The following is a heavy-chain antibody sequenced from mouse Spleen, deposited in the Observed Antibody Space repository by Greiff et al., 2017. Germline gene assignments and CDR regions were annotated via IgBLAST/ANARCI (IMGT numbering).Heavy chain of an antibody. CDR1: GFTFSSYG. D-gene: IGHD2-4*01. CDR2: ISSGGSYT. CDR3: ARGGGYDYALMDY. Sequence: EVNLVESGGDLVKPGGSLKLSCAASGFTFSSYGMSWVRQTPDKRLEWVATISSGGSYTYYPDSVKGRFTISRDNAKNTLYLQMSSLKSEDTAMYYCARGGGYDYALMDYWGQGTSVTVSS. J-gene: IGHJ4*01. V-gene: IGHV5-6*01.